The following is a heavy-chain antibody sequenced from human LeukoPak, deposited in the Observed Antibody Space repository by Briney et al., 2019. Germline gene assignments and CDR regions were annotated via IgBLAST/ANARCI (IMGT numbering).Heavy chain of an antibody. CDR1: GGSFSGYY. CDR2: INHSGST. CDR3: ARRKIYGGLYYFDY. V-gene: IGHV4-34*01. D-gene: IGHD4-23*01. J-gene: IGHJ4*02. Sequence: SETLSLSCAVYGGSFSGYYWSWIRQPPGKGLEWIGEINHSGSTNYNPSLKSRVTISVDTSKNQFSLKLSSVTAADTAVYYCARRKIYGGLYYFDYWGQGTLVTVSS.